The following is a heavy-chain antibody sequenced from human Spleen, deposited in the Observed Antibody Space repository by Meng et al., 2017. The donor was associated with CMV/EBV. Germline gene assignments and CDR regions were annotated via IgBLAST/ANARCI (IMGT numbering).Heavy chain of an antibody. V-gene: IGHV3-7*01. CDR1: GLTFRNYW. J-gene: IGHJ6*02. CDR2: INQDGTDK. Sequence: GESLKISCAASGLTFRNYWMNWVRQAPGKGLEWVAKINQDGTDKYYVDSVKSRFTISRDNAQNSLYLQMNRLRADDTAVYYCAKGLGYSSGSYSRRDGDYFFYAMDLWGQGTTVTVSS. D-gene: IGHD3-10*01. CDR3: AKGLGYSSGSYSRRDGDYFFYAMDL.